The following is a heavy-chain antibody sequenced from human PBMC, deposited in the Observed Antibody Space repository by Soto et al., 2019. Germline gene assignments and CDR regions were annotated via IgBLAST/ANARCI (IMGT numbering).Heavy chain of an antibody. D-gene: IGHD3-3*01. J-gene: IGHJ6*03. CDR3: ARGDYDFWSGPKVYYYYMDV. CDR2: INSDGSST. V-gene: IGHV3-74*01. CDR1: GFTFSSYW. Sequence: GGSLRLSCAASGFTFSSYWMHWVRQAPGKGLVWVSRINSDGSSTSYADSVKGRFTISRDNAKNTLYLQMNSLRAEDTAVYYCARGDYDFWSGPKVYYYYMDVWGKGTTVTVSS.